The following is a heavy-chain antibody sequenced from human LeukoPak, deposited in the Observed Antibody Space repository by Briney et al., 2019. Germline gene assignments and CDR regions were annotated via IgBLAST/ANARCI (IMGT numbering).Heavy chain of an antibody. J-gene: IGHJ4*02. V-gene: IGHV3-48*01. CDR1: GFTSSSYS. Sequence: GGSLRLSCAASGFTSSSYSMNWVRQAPGKGLEWVSYISSSSSTIYYADSVKGRFTISRDNAKNSLYLQMNSLRAEDTAVYYCAREVRFLSFDYWGQGTLVTVSS. CDR2: ISSSSSTI. CDR3: AREVRFLSFDY. D-gene: IGHD3-3*01.